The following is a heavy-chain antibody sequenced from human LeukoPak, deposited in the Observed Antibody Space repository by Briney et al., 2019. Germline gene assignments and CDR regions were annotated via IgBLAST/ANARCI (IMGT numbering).Heavy chain of an antibody. CDR2: ISSSSSYI. CDR3: ARDEGYDWGDFDY. CDR1: GFTFSSYS. D-gene: IGHD5-12*01. Sequence: GGSLRLSCAASGFTFSSYSMNWVRRAPGKGLEGGSAISSSSSYIYYADSVKGRFTISRDNAKNSLYLQMNSLRAEDTAVYYCARDEGYDWGDFDYWGQGTLVTVSS. V-gene: IGHV3-21*01. J-gene: IGHJ4*02.